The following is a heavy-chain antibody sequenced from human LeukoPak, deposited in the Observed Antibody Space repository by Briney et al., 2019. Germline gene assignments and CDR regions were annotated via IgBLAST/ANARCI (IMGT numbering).Heavy chain of an antibody. J-gene: IGHJ3*02. D-gene: IGHD6-13*01. Sequence: SSETLSLTCAVYGGSFSGYYWSWIRQPPGKGLEWIGEINHSGSTNYNPSLKSRVTMSVDTSKNQFSLKLSSVTAADTAMYYCARRHGAAAGDAFDIWGQGTMVTVSS. CDR1: GGSFSGYY. CDR3: ARRHGAAAGDAFDI. V-gene: IGHV4-34*01. CDR2: INHSGST.